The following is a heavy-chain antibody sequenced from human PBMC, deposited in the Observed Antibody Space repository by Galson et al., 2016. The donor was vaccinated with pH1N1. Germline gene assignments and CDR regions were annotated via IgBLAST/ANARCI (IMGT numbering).Heavy chain of an antibody. V-gene: IGHV1-69*13. J-gene: IGHJ4*02. CDR2: IIPVFGII. CDR1: GGSFSRHA. Sequence: SVKVSCKASGGSFSRHAINWVRQAPGQGLEWMGGIIPVFGIINYAQNFQGRGTITADESTNTAYMELSRLRSGDTAVYYCATAGFGARKFGYWGQGTLVTVSS. D-gene: IGHD3-10*01. CDR3: ATAGFGARKFGY.